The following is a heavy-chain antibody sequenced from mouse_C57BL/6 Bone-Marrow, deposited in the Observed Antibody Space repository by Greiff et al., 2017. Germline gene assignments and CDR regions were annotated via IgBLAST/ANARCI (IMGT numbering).Heavy chain of an antibody. J-gene: IGHJ4*01. CDR3: ARGAMDY. CDR2: IYPGSGNT. CDR1: GYTFTDYY. Sequence: QVQLKESGAELVRPGASVKLSCKASGYTFTDYYINWVKQRPGQGLEWIARIYPGSGNTYYNEKFKGKATLTAEKSSSTAYMQLSSLTSEDSAVYFGARGAMDYWGQGTSVTVSA. V-gene: IGHV1-76*01.